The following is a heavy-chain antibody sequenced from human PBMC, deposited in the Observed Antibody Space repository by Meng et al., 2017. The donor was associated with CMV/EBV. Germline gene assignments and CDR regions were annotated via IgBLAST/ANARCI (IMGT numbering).Heavy chain of an antibody. CDR1: VYTVTGYG. J-gene: IGHJ4*01. V-gene: IGHV1-18*01. Sequence: GVKLKKLGAIVKVYCKASVYTVTGYGISWVRQAPRQGIEWMGWISVYNGHTNFAQNLQGRVTMTTDTSTSTAYVELRSLRSDDTAIYYCARGVPLGIIYSFDYWGQGTLVTVSS. CDR2: ISVYNGHT. CDR3: ARGVPLGIIYSFDY. D-gene: IGHD2-21*01.